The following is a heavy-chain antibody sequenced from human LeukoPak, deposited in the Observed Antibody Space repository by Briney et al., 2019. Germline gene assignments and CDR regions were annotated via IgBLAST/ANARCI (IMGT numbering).Heavy chain of an antibody. CDR3: ARTGYCSSTSCSAGFDP. D-gene: IGHD2-2*01. CDR1: GFTFSGYA. J-gene: IGHJ5*02. V-gene: IGHV3-30*04. CDR2: ISYDGRDK. Sequence: PGRSLKLSCAASGFTFSGYALHWVRQAPGKGLEWVAVISYDGRDKHFADSVKGRFTISRDNSKNTLYLQMNSLRAEDTAVYYCARTGYCSSTSCSAGFDPWGQGTLVTVSS.